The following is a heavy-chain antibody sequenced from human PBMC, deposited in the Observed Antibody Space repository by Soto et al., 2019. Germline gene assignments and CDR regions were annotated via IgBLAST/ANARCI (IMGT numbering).Heavy chain of an antibody. Sequence: GASVKVTCKAYGYTFTSYYMHWVRQAPGQGLEWMGIINPSGGSTSYAQKFQGRVTMTRDTSTSTVYMELSSLRSEDTAVYYCAREYYGSGSEYYYYGMDVWGQGTTVTVSS. CDR1: GYTFTSYY. D-gene: IGHD3-10*01. J-gene: IGHJ6*02. CDR2: INPSGGST. CDR3: AREYYGSGSEYYYYGMDV. V-gene: IGHV1-46*01.